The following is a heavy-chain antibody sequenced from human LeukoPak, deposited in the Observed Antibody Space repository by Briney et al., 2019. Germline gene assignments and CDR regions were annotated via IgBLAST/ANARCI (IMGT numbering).Heavy chain of an antibody. J-gene: IGHJ4*02. CDR2: IIPIFGTA. Sequence: SVTVSWKASGGTFGSYAISWVRQAPGQGLEWMGGIIPIFGTANYAQKFQGRVTITADESTSTAYMELSSLRSEDTAVYYCARVRILEWLLDYWGQGTLVTVSS. CDR1: GGTFGSYA. D-gene: IGHD3-3*01. CDR3: ARVRILEWLLDY. V-gene: IGHV1-69*13.